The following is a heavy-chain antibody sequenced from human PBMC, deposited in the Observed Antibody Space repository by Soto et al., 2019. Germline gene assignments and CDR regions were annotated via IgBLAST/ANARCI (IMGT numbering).Heavy chain of an antibody. J-gene: IGHJ5*02. CDR2: MNPNSGNT. CDR1: GYTFTSYD. V-gene: IGHV1-8*01. CDR3: ARGYCSGGSCTTQDWFDP. D-gene: IGHD2-15*01. Sequence: ASVKVSCKXSGYTFTSYDINWVRQATGQGLEWMGWMNPNSGNTGYAQKFQGRVTMTRNTSISTAYMELSSLRSEDTAVYYCARGYCSGGSCTTQDWFDPWGQGTLVTVSS.